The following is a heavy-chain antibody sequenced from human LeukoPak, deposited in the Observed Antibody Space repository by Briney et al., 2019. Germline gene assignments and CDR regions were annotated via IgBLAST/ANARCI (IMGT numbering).Heavy chain of an antibody. CDR3: TSKQDY. J-gene: IGHJ4*02. CDR2: INTDGRDP. V-gene: IGHV3-74*01. Sequence: GGSLRLSCAVSGFTVSNYWMHWVRQAPGMGLVWVSRINTDGRDPTYADSVKGRFTTSRDNAKNTLYLQMNSLRAEDTAVYYCTSKQDYWGQGTLVTVSS. CDR1: GFTVSNYW.